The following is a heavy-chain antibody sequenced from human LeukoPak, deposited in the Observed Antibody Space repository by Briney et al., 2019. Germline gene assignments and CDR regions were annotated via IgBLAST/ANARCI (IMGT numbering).Heavy chain of an antibody. CDR3: ARRPDSSGWNCWFDP. J-gene: IGHJ5*02. CDR1: GGSISSNY. CDR2: IYYTGST. Sequence: SETLSLTCTVSGGSISSNYWGWIRQPPGKGLEWIGSIYYTGSTYYNPSLKSRVTVYVDTSKNQFSLKLTSVTAADTAVYYCARRPDSSGWNCWFDPWGQGTLVTVSS. D-gene: IGHD3-22*01. V-gene: IGHV4-39*01.